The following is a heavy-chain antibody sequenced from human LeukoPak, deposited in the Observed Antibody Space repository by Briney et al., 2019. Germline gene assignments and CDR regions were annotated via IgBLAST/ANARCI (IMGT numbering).Heavy chain of an antibody. CDR1: GYTLTELS. CDR2: ISAYNGNT. D-gene: IGHD3-22*01. CDR3: ARDYYYDSSGYSPFDY. Sequence: ASVKVSCKVSGYTLTELSMHWVRQAPGQGLEWMGWISAYNGNTNYAQKLQGRVTMTTDTSTSTAYMELRSLRSDDTAVYYCARDYYYDSSGYSPFDYWGQGTLVTVSS. J-gene: IGHJ4*02. V-gene: IGHV1-18*01.